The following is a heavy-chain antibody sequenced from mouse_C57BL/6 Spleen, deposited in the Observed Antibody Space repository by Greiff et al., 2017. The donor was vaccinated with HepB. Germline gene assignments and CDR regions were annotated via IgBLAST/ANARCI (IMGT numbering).Heavy chain of an antibody. V-gene: IGHV1-50*01. CDR2: IDPSDSYT. Sequence: QVQLKESGAELVKPGASVKLSCKASGYTFTSYWMQWVKQRPGQGLEWIGEIDPSDSYTNYNQKFKGKATLTVDTSSSTAYMQLSSLTSEDSAVYYCARKRSYYDYDELGYWGQGTTLTVSS. D-gene: IGHD2-4*01. CDR3: ARKRSYYDYDELGY. CDR1: GYTFTSYW. J-gene: IGHJ2*01.